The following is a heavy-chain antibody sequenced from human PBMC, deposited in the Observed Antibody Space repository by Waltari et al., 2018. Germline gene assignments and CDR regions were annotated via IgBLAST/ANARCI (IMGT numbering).Heavy chain of an antibody. CDR3: TTDRGIGPRPLFDS. Sequence: DVQLVESGGGLVKPGGSLRLSCAVSGFIVTNDWMGWVRQAPGKGLVWVGRIKSRTDGGTTDYATPVKGRFSISRDESQNTLYLQMNSLKTEDTAFYHCTTDRGIGPRPLFDSWGQGTLVTVSS. CDR2: IKSRTDGGTT. CDR1: GFIVTNDW. D-gene: IGHD6-6*01. V-gene: IGHV3-15*01. J-gene: IGHJ4*02.